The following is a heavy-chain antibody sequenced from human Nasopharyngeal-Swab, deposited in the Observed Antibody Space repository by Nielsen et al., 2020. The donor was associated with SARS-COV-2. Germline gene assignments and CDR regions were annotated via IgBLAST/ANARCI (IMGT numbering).Heavy chain of an antibody. D-gene: IGHD3-10*01. Sequence: GESLKISCAASGFTFSSYWMSWVRQAPGKGLEWVANIKQDGSEKYYVDSVKGRFTISRDNAKNSLYLQMNSLRAEDTAVYYCAKDLANYYGSGSYLVDYWGQGTLVTVSS. CDR3: AKDLANYYGSGSYLVDY. J-gene: IGHJ4*02. CDR1: GFTFSSYW. V-gene: IGHV3-7*03. CDR2: IKQDGSEK.